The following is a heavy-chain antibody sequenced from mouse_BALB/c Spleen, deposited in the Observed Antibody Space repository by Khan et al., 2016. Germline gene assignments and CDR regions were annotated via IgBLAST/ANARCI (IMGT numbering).Heavy chain of an antibody. CDR1: GFNIKDYY. D-gene: IGHD1-1*01. Sequence: VRLQQSGAELVRSGASVKLSCTASGFNIKDYYIQWVKQRPEQGLEWIGWIDPENGDTGYVPKFQGKATMTADTSSNTAYLQLSSLTSEYSAVYSCARLTFLGYFEVGGAGTTVTFSS. V-gene: IGHV14-4*02. CDR3: ARLTFLGYFEV. CDR2: IDPENGDT. J-gene: IGHJ1*01.